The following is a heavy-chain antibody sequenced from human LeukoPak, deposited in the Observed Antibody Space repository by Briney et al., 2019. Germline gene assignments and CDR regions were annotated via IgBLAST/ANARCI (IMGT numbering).Heavy chain of an antibody. V-gene: IGHV4-39*07. Sequence: SETLSLTCTVSGGSISSSSYYWGWLRQPPGKGLEWIGSIYYSGSTYYNPSLKSRVTISVDTSKNQFSLKLSSVTAADTAVYYCAIIAAAGSGRFDYWGQGTLVTVSS. CDR3: AIIAAAGSGRFDY. CDR1: GGSISSSSYY. J-gene: IGHJ4*02. D-gene: IGHD6-13*01. CDR2: IYYSGST.